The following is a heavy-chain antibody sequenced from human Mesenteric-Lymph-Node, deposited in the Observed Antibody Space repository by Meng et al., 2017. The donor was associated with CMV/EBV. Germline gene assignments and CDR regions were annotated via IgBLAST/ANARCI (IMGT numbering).Heavy chain of an antibody. Sequence: GGSLRLSCAASGFTFSSYSMNWVRQTPGKGLEWVSYISRSGNTIYYADFVKGRFTVSRDNSKDTLYLQMNSLRAEDTALYYCAREVLSGWSVGHFDSWGQGTLVTVSS. V-gene: IGHV3-48*04. CDR3: AREVLSGWSVGHFDS. J-gene: IGHJ4*02. CDR2: ISRSGNTI. D-gene: IGHD6-19*01. CDR1: GFTFSSYS.